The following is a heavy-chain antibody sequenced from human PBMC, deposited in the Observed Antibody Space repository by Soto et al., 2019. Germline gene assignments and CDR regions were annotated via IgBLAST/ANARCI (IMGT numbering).Heavy chain of an antibody. CDR3: VRDLLGSGGHFDY. V-gene: IGHV3-33*01. CDR1: GFIFSSFG. J-gene: IGHJ4*02. Sequence: PGGSLRLSCAASGFIFSSFGMHWVRQAPGKGLEWVAHIWYDGSNTYYADSVKGRFTISRDKSRNKVYLQMNSLRAEDTAVYHCVRDLLGSGGHFDYWGQGTPVTVSS. CDR2: IWYDGSNT. D-gene: IGHD7-27*01.